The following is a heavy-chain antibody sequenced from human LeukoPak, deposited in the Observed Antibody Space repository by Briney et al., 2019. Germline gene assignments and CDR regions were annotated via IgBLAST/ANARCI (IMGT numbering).Heavy chain of an antibody. Sequence: GGSLRLSCAASRFTFSSYAMSWVRQAPGKGLEWVSTISGSGGSTYYADSVKGRFTISRDNSKNTLYLQMNSLRAEDTAVYYCAKGLTIFGVVTADYWGQGTLVTVSS. CDR1: RFTFSSYA. CDR2: ISGSGGST. CDR3: AKGLTIFGVVTADY. V-gene: IGHV3-23*01. J-gene: IGHJ4*02. D-gene: IGHD3-3*01.